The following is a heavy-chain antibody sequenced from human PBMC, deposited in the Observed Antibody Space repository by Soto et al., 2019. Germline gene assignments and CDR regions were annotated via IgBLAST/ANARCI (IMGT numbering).Heavy chain of an antibody. D-gene: IGHD6-19*01. V-gene: IGHV4-31*03. Sequence: QVQLQESGPGLVKPSQTLSLTCTVSGGSINSGDYYWSWVRQVPGKGLEWIGFISYSGNTHYNPSLESRVTISKDTSKNQFSLRLNSMTAADSAVYYCAREVSPNNRGWYTVLVRWFDPWGQGTLVTVSS. CDR1: GGSINSGDYY. CDR3: AREVSPNNRGWYTVLVRWFDP. J-gene: IGHJ5*02. CDR2: ISYSGNT.